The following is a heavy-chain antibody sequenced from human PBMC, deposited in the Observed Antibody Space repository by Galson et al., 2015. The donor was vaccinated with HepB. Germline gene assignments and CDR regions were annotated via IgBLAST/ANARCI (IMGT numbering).Heavy chain of an antibody. D-gene: IGHD6-13*01. CDR2: MNPNSGNT. CDR1: GYTFTSYD. Sequence: SVKVSCKASGYTFTSYDINWVRQATGQGLEWMGWMNPNSGNTGYAQKFQGRVTMTRNTSISTAYMELSSLRSEDTAVYYCARIMAAAGMEDFDYWGQGTLVTVSS. CDR3: ARIMAAAGMEDFDY. V-gene: IGHV1-8*01. J-gene: IGHJ4*02.